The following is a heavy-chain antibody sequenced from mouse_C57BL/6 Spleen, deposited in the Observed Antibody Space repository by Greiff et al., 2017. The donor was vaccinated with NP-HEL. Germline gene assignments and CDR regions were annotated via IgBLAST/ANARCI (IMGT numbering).Heavy chain of an antibody. CDR1: GYSITSGYY. J-gene: IGHJ1*03. V-gene: IGHV3-6*01. D-gene: IGHD4-1*01. CDR2: ISYDGSN. CDR3: ARDWDGGYFDV. Sequence: ESGPGLVKPSQSLSLTCSVTGYSITSGYYWNWIRQFPGNKLEWMGYISYDGSNNYNPSLKNRISITRDTSKNQFFLKLNSVTTEDTATYYCARDWDGGYFDVWGTGTTVTVSS.